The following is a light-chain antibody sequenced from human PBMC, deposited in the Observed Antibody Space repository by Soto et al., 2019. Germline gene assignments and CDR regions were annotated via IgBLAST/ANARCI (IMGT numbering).Light chain of an antibody. J-gene: IGKJ3*01. CDR3: QQYNTWPQFT. CDR2: GAS. Sequence: DIVLTQSPATLSVSLGERVILSCRARQIISSNLAWYQQKPGQIPRLLIYGASARAAGIPARFSGSGSGTEFTLTISSLQSEDVAVNYCQQYNTWPQFTFGPGTKVDV. CDR1: QIISSN. V-gene: IGKV3-15*01.